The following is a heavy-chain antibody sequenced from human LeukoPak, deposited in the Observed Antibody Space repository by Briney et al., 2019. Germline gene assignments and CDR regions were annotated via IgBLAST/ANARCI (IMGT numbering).Heavy chain of an antibody. CDR3: AREGSGWYRGTRNNWFDP. CDR1: GGSFSGYY. Sequence: SETLSLTCAVYGGSFSGYYWSWIRQPPGKGLEWIGEINHSGSTNYNPSLKSRVTISVDTSKNQFSLKLSSVTAADTAAYYCAREGSGWYRGTRNNWFDPWGQGTLVTVSS. J-gene: IGHJ5*02. CDR2: INHSGST. V-gene: IGHV4-34*01. D-gene: IGHD6-19*01.